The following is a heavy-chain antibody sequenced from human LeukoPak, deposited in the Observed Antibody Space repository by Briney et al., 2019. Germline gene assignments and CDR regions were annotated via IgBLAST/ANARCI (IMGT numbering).Heavy chain of an antibody. CDR1: GGSISSGSYY. V-gene: IGHV4-61*02. D-gene: IGHD5-24*01. CDR2: IYTSGST. CDR3: ARGHALRVEMATMIATAGPSYYFDY. J-gene: IGHJ4*02. Sequence: SEALSLTCTVSGGSISSGSYYWSWIRQPAGKGLEWIGRIYTSGSTNYNPSLKSRVTISVDTSKNQFSLKLSSVTAADTAVYYCARGHALRVEMATMIATAGPSYYFDYWGQGTLVTVSS.